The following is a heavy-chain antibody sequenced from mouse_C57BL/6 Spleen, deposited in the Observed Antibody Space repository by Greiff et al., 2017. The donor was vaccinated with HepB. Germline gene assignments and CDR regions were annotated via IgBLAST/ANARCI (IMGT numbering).Heavy chain of an antibody. CDR1: GFNIKDYY. CDR2: IDPEDGET. Sequence: DVQLQESGAELVKPGASVKLSCTASGFNIKDYYMHWVKQRTEQGLEWIGRIDPEDGETKYAPKFQGKATITADTSSNTAYLQLSSLTSEDTAVYYCARGRYDYDGRGYYAMDYWGQGTSVTVSS. J-gene: IGHJ4*01. D-gene: IGHD2-4*01. V-gene: IGHV14-2*01. CDR3: ARGRYDYDGRGYYAMDY.